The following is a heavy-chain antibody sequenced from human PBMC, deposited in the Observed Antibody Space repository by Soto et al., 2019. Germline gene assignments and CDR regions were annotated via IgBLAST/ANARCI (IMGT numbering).Heavy chain of an antibody. CDR2: IYPGDSDT. Sequence: GESLKISCNGSGYSFTSYWIGWVRQMPGKGLEWMGIIYPGDSDTRYSPSFQGQVTISADKSISTAYLQWSSLKASDTAMYYCAGAEGDYYYGMDVWGQGTTVTVSS. V-gene: IGHV5-51*01. CDR1: GYSFTSYW. CDR3: AGAEGDYYYGMDV. J-gene: IGHJ6*02.